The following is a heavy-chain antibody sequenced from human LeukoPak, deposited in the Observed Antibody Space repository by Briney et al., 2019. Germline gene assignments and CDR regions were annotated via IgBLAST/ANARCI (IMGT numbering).Heavy chain of an antibody. D-gene: IGHD3-3*01. CDR1: GFTFSSYG. Sequence: GGSLRLSCAASGFTFSSYGMHWVRQAPGKGLEWVAFIRFDRSITDYADSVKGRFTISRDNSKNTLFLQMNSLRAEDTAIYYCAKVSPINPSGYLDYWGQGTLLTVSS. CDR3: AKVSPINPSGYLDY. CDR2: IRFDRSIT. V-gene: IGHV3-30*02. J-gene: IGHJ4*02.